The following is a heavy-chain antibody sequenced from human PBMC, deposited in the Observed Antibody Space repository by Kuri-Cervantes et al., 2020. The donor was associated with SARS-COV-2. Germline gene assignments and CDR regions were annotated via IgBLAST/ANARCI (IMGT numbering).Heavy chain of an antibody. CDR3: AKVETANLDY. J-gene: IGHJ4*02. CDR2: ISSSGSTI. V-gene: IGHV3-11*04. CDR1: GFTVSSNY. D-gene: IGHD3-3*01. Sequence: GGSLRLSCAASGFTVSSNYMSWVRQAPGKGLEWVSYISSSGSTIYYADSVKGRFTISRDNAKNSLYLQMNSLRAEDTAVYYCAKVETANLDYWGQGTLVTVSS.